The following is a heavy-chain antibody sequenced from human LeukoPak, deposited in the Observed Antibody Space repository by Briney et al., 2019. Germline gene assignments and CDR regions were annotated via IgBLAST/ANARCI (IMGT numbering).Heavy chain of an antibody. J-gene: IGHJ6*04. CDR1: GFTFSNAW. Sequence: PGGSLRLSCAGSGFTFSNAWMSWVRQAPGKGLEWVGRIKSKTDGGTTDYAAPVKGRFTISRDDSKNTLYLQMNSLKTEDTAVYYCTSSFYCSSTSCRPRYYYGMDVWGKGTTVTVSS. D-gene: IGHD2-2*01. CDR3: TSSFYCSSTSCRPRYYYGMDV. V-gene: IGHV3-15*01. CDR2: IKSKTDGGTT.